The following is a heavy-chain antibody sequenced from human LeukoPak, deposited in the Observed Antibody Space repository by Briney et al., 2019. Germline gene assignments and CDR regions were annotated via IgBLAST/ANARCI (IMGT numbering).Heavy chain of an antibody. V-gene: IGHV3-30-3*01. CDR2: ISYDGSNK. CDR1: GFTFRSYA. J-gene: IGHJ6*02. Sequence: PGGSLRLSCAASGFTFRSYAMHWVRQAPGKGLEWVALISYDGSNKYYADSVKGRFTISRDNSKNTLYLQMNSLRAEDTAVYYCARGTGGRVATISYYYYGMDVWGQGTTVTVSS. CDR3: ARGTGGRVATISYYYYGMDV. D-gene: IGHD5-12*01.